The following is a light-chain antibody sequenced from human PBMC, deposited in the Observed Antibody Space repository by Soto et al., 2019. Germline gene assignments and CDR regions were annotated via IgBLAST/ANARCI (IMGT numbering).Light chain of an antibody. J-gene: IGKJ3*01. V-gene: IGKV1-12*01. Sequence: DIQMTQSPSSVSASVGDTINITCRASQDIKKCLAWYQQKPGKAPKLLIYAASNLESGVSSRFSSSGAGTELRLTISLLQTEDFANYFCHQASSSPYTFGPGTKVDIK. CDR1: QDIKKC. CDR2: AAS. CDR3: HQASSSPYT.